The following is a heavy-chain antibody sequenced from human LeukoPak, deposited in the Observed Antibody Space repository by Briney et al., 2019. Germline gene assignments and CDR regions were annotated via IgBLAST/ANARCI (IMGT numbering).Heavy chain of an antibody. CDR1: GFTFDDYG. Sequence: PGGSLRLSCAASGFTFDDYGMSWVRQAPGKGLEWVSGINWNGGSTGYADSVKGRFTISRDNAKNSLYLQMNSLRAEDTALYYCARDQYCSSTSCYQGFDYWGQGTLVTVSS. D-gene: IGHD2-2*01. CDR2: INWNGGST. V-gene: IGHV3-20*04. J-gene: IGHJ4*02. CDR3: ARDQYCSSTSCYQGFDY.